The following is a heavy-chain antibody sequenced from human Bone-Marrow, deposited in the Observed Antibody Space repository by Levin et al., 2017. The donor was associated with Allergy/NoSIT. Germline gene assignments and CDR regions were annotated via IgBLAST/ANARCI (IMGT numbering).Heavy chain of an antibody. V-gene: IGHV4-39*01. D-gene: IGHD2-2*01. CDR1: GDSIGSRAFY. CDR3: AGRFAPSSNWDFDY. J-gene: IGHJ4*02. Sequence: GSLRLSCTVSGDSIGSRAFYWGWIRQPPGKGLEWVASIYYSGSTYYNPSLKSRVTVSVDTSKNQFSLKLTSVTAADTAIYYCAGRFAPSSNWDFDYWGPGTLVTVSS. CDR2: IYYSGST.